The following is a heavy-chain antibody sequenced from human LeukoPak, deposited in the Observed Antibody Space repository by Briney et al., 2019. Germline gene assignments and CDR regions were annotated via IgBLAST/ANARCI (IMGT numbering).Heavy chain of an antibody. CDR1: GFTFSSYW. J-gene: IGHJ6*03. Sequence: PGGSLRLSCAASGFTFSSYWMNWVRQAPGKGLEWVGFIRSKAYGGTTEYAASVKGRFTISRDDSKSIAYLQMNSLKTEDTAVYYCTAPPVVPAAMVRVTYYMDVWGKGTTVTVSS. V-gene: IGHV3-49*04. CDR2: IRSKAYGGTT. D-gene: IGHD2-2*01. CDR3: TAPPVVPAAMVRVTYYMDV.